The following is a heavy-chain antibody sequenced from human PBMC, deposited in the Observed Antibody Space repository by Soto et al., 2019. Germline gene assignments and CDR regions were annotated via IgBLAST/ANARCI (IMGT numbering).Heavy chain of an antibody. D-gene: IGHD6-19*01. V-gene: IGHV1-24*01. Sequence: ASVKVSCKVSGYTLTELSMHWVRQAPGKGLEWMGGFDPEDGETIYAQKFQGRVTMTEDTSTGTAYMELSSLRSEDTAVYYCATASKTPLIAVAGTLYYGMDVWGQGTTVTVSS. J-gene: IGHJ6*02. CDR3: ATASKTPLIAVAGTLYYGMDV. CDR2: FDPEDGET. CDR1: GYTLTELS.